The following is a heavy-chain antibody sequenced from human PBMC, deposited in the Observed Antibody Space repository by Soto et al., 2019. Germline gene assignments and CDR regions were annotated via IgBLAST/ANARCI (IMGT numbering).Heavy chain of an antibody. V-gene: IGHV4-39*01. D-gene: IGHD4-17*01. Sequence: SETLSLTCTVSGGSITSSCSATNCYWGWMRQPPGKGLEWIGSIHHSGSTYYNPSLKSRVTMSVDTSEEQFSLKLTSVTATDAALYYCARLETTGTTSWFDAWGQGTLVTVSS. CDR1: GGSITSSCSATNCY. J-gene: IGHJ5*02. CDR3: ARLETTGTTSWFDA. CDR2: IHHSGST.